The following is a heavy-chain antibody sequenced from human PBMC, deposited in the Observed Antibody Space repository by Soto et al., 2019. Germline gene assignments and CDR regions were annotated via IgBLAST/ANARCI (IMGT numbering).Heavy chain of an antibody. CDR3: ATAEVDY. J-gene: IGHJ4*02. V-gene: IGHV3-74*01. Sequence: PGGSLRLSCAVSGFTFVNHWMHWVRQAPGKGLEWVSRMNSDGSTTDYADSVKGRFTVSRDNAKNTLYLQMNSLRAEDTAVYYCATAEVDYWGPGTLVTVSS. CDR1: GFTFVNHW. CDR2: MNSDGSTT.